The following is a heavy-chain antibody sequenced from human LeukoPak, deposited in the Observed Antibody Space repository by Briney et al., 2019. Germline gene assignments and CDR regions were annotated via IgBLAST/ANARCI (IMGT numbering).Heavy chain of an antibody. CDR3: AKYGDYDYYYYGMDV. CDR2: ISGSGGST. CDR1: GFTFSSYA. Sequence: PGGSLRLSCAASGFTFSSYAMSWVRQAPGKGLEWVSAISGSGGSTYYADSVKGRFTISRDNSKNTLYLQMNSLRAEDTAVYYCAKYGDYDYYYYGMDVWGQGTTVTVSS. J-gene: IGHJ6*02. D-gene: IGHD4-17*01. V-gene: IGHV3-23*01.